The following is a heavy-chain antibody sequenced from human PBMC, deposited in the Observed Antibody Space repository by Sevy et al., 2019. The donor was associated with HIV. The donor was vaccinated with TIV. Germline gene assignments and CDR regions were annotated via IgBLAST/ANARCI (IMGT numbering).Heavy chain of an antibody. CDR2: IYHSGIT. CDR1: GYSIRNGYY. CDR3: ARDRKYPLYYFDY. J-gene: IGHJ4*02. V-gene: IGHV4-38-2*02. Sequence: SETLSLTCTVSGYSIRNGYYWAWIRQPPGKGLEWIGSIYHSGITHYNPSLKSRVIISVDTSKNQVSLELSSVTAADTAMYYCARDRKYPLYYFDYWGQGILVTVSS. D-gene: IGHD6-6*01.